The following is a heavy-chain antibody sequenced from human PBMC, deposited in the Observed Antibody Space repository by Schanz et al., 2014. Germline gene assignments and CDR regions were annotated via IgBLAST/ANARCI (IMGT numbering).Heavy chain of an antibody. D-gene: IGHD3-10*01. V-gene: IGHV3-66*01. CDR3: AKDQGSYGSGSYSYFDY. Sequence: VQLVESGGGVVQPGGSLRLSCAASGFTFSDHYMDWVRQAPGKGLEWVSLVSASGGGPFYADSVKGRFTISRDNSKNTLYLLMNSLRAEDTAVYYCAKDQGSYGSGSYSYFDYWGQGTLXTVSS. CDR2: SASGGGP. J-gene: IGHJ4*02. CDR1: GFTFSDHY.